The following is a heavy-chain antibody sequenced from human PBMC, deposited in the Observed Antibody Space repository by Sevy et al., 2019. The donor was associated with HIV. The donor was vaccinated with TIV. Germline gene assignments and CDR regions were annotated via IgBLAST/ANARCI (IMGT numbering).Heavy chain of an antibody. CDR2: INAGNGNT. CDR3: ARVDSGSYYDGYYYYMDV. V-gene: IGHV1-3*01. CDR1: GYTFTSYA. D-gene: IGHD1-26*01. J-gene: IGHJ6*03. Sequence: ASVKVSCKASGYTFTSYAMHWVRQAPGQRLEWMGWINAGNGNTKYSQKFQGRVTITRDTSASTAYMELSSLRSEDTAVYYCARVDSGSYYDGYYYYMDVWGKGTTVTVSS.